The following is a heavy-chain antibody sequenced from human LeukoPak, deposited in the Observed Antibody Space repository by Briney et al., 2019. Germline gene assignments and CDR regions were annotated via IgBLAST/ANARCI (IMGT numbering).Heavy chain of an antibody. CDR3: ARVGATTDWFDP. Sequence: GGSLRLSCAASGFTLSSYAMSWVRQAPGKGLEWVSGISGRDGSTYYADSVKGRFTISRDNSKNTLYLQMNSLRAEDTAVYYCARVGATTDWFDPWGQGTLVTVSS. CDR1: GFTLSSYA. J-gene: IGHJ5*02. CDR2: ISGRDGST. D-gene: IGHD1-26*01. V-gene: IGHV3-23*01.